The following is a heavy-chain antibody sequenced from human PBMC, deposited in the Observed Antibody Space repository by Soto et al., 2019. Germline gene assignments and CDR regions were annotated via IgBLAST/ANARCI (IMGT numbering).Heavy chain of an antibody. J-gene: IGHJ6*02. CDR2: ISYDGSNK. D-gene: IGHD3-3*01. CDR1: GLTFSSYG. Sequence: PGGSLRLSCAASGLTFSSYGMHWVRQAPGKGLEWVAVISYDGSNKYYADSVKGRFTISRDNSKNTLYLQMNSLRAEDTAVYYCAKDLVRGVVIIGYYYYGMDVWGQGTTVTVSS. CDR3: AKDLVRGVVIIGYYYYGMDV. V-gene: IGHV3-30*18.